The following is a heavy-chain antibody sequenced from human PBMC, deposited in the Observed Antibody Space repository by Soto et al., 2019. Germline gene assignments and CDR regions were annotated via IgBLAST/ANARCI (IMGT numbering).Heavy chain of an antibody. D-gene: IGHD3-3*01. V-gene: IGHV1-69*13. CDR3: ARVYDFWSGYHAGYFDY. J-gene: IGHJ4*02. CDR1: GGTFSSYA. CDR2: IIPIFGTA. Sequence: SVKVSCKASGGTFSSYAISWVRQAPGQGLEWMGGIIPIFGTANYAQKFQGRVTITADESTSTAYMELSSLRSEDTAVYYCARVYDFWSGYHAGYFDYWGQGTLVTVSS.